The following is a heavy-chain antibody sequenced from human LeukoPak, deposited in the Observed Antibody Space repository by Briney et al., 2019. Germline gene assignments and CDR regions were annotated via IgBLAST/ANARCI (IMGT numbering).Heavy chain of an antibody. CDR1: GFTFSSYA. J-gene: IGHJ5*02. D-gene: IGHD4-17*01. V-gene: IGHV3-30*04. Sequence: GGSLRLSCAASGFTFSSYAMHWVRQAPGKGLAWVAVISFDGSNKYYADSVKGRFTISRDNAKNSLYLQMNSLRAEDTAVYYCARDQPTRWFDPWGQGTLVTVSS. CDR3: ARDQPTRWFDP. CDR2: ISFDGSNK.